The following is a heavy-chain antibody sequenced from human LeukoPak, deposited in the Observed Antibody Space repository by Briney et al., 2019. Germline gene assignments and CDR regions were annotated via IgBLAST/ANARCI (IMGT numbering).Heavy chain of an antibody. CDR2: ISSSSSYI. D-gene: IGHD3-10*01. CDR3: ATAQRFGDDY. CDR1: GFTFSSYS. V-gene: IGHV3-21*01. Sequence: GGSLRLSCAASGFTFSSYSMNWVRQAPGKGLEWVSSISSSSSYIYYADSVKGRFTISRDNAKNSLYLQRNSLRAEDTAVYYCATAQRFGDDYWGQGTLVTVSS. J-gene: IGHJ4*02.